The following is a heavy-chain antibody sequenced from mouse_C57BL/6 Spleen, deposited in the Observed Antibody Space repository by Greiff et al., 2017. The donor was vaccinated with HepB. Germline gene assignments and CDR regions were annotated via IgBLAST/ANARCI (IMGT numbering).Heavy chain of an antibody. V-gene: IGHV1-64*01. Sequence: QVQLKQPGAELVKPGASVKLSCKASGYTFTSYWMHWVKQRPGQGLEWIGMIHPNSGSTNYNEKFKSKATLTVDKSSSTAYMQLSSLTSEDSAVYYCARYYGSSYHYAMDYWGQGTSVTVSS. CDR3: ARYYGSSYHYAMDY. J-gene: IGHJ4*01. D-gene: IGHD1-1*01. CDR1: GYTFTSYW. CDR2: IHPNSGST.